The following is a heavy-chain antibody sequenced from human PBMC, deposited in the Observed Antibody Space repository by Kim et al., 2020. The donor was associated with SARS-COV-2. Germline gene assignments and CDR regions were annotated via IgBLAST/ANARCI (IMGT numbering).Heavy chain of an antibody. CDR1: GGSISSGGYS. D-gene: IGHD3-3*01. J-gene: IGHJ6*02. Sequence: SETLSLTCAVSGGSISSGGYSWSWIRQPPGKGLEWIGYIYHSGSTYYNPSLKSRVTISVDRSKNQFSLKLSSVTAADTAVYYCARGLESGYYPLLDVWGQGTTVTVSS. CDR3: ARGLESGYYPLLDV. CDR2: IYHSGST. V-gene: IGHV4-30-2*01.